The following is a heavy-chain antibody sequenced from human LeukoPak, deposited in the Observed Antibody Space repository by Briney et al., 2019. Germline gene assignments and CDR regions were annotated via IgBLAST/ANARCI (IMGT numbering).Heavy chain of an antibody. CDR1: GFTVSNS. J-gene: IGHJ4*02. D-gene: IGHD4/OR15-4a*01. Sequence: GGSLRLSCTVSGFTVSNSMSWVRQAPGKGLEWVSFIYSDNTHYSDSVKGRFTISRDNSKNTLYLQMNSLGAEDTAVYYCARRAGAYSHPYDYWGQGTLVTVSS. V-gene: IGHV3-53*01. CDR2: IYSDNT. CDR3: ARRAGAYSHPYDY.